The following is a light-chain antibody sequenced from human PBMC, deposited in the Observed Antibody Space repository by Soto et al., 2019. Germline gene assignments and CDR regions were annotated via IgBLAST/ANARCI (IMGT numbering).Light chain of an antibody. Sequence: DIQLTQSPSSLSASVGDRVTITCQASQDINNYLNWYQQKPGKAPKLLIFDASSVATGVPSRFSGSGSGTHFTFTISSLEPEDIATYHCQQYEDLPLTFGGGTRVELK. J-gene: IGKJ4*01. CDR3: QQYEDLPLT. V-gene: IGKV1-33*01. CDR2: DAS. CDR1: QDINNY.